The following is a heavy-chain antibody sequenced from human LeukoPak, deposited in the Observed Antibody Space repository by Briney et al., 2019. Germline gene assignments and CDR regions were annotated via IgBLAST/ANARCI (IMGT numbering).Heavy chain of an antibody. J-gene: IGHJ4*02. CDR1: GFTFSSYS. CDR2: ISSSSSYI. D-gene: IGHD2-2*01. Sequence: GGSLRLSCAASGFTFSSYSMNWVRQAPGKGLEWVSSISSSSSYIYYADSVEGRFTISRDNSKNTLYLQMNSLRAEDTAVYYCAKGGMIPAAIILPFDYWGQGTLVTVSS. V-gene: IGHV3-21*04. CDR3: AKGGMIPAAIILPFDY.